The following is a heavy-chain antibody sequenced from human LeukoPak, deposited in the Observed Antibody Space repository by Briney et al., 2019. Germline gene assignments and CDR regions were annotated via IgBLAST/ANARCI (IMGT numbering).Heavy chain of an antibody. D-gene: IGHD1-26*01. CDR3: ARVGTPSGSSVINYFDY. Sequence: ASVKVSCKASGYTFTSYYMHWVRQAPGQGLEWMGIINPSGGSTSYAQKFQGRVTMTRDMSTSTVYMELSSLRSEDTAVYYCARVGTPSGSSVINYFDYWGQGTLVTVSS. CDR1: GYTFTSYY. J-gene: IGHJ4*02. V-gene: IGHV1-46*01. CDR2: INPSGGST.